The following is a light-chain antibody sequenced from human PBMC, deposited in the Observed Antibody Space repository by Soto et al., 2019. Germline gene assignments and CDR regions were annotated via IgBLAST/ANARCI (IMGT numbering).Light chain of an antibody. CDR2: GAS. J-gene: IGKJ1*01. CDR1: QSVTSNY. V-gene: IGKV3-20*01. Sequence: EIVLTQSPGILSLSPGERATLSCRASQSVTSNYLAWYQQKPGQAPRLLIYGASSRATGIPDRFSGSGSGTDFTLTISRLEPEDFAVYYCQQYNSLWTFGQGTKVDIK. CDR3: QQYNSLWT.